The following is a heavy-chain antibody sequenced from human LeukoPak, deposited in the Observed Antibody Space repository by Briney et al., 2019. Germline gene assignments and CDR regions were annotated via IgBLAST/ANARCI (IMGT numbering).Heavy chain of an antibody. D-gene: IGHD3-22*01. CDR3: ARGSSGYYYEVLYYFDY. Sequence: GASVKVSCKASGYTFSGYYMHWVRQAPGQGLEWMGWINPNSGGTNYAQKFQGRVTMTGDTSISTAYMELSRLRSDDTAVYYCARGSSGYYYEVLYYFDYWGQGTLVTVSS. CDR1: GYTFSGYY. V-gene: IGHV1-2*02. CDR2: INPNSGGT. J-gene: IGHJ4*02.